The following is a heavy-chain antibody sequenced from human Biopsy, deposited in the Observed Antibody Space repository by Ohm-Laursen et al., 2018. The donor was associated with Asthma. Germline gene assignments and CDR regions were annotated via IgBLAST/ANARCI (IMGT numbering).Heavy chain of an antibody. J-gene: IGHJ6*02. CDR1: GFSFSDYY. V-gene: IGHV3-11*01. CDR2: ISSSGSTT. Sequence: SLRLSCTASGFSFSDYYMTWMRQAPGKGQEWVSSISSSGSTTYPAESVKGRFTISRDNAQKSLFLQMGSLRAEDTAIYYCARVFESSEWGPFYHFGLDVWGQGATVAVSS. CDR3: ARVFESSEWGPFYHFGLDV. D-gene: IGHD6-25*01.